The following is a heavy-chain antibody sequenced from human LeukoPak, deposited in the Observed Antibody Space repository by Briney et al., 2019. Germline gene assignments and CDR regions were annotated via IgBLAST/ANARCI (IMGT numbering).Heavy chain of an antibody. J-gene: IGHJ3*02. CDR1: GGSISSYY. Sequence: SETLSLTCTVSGGSISSYYWSWIRQPPGKGLEWIGYIYYSGSTNYNPSLKSRVTISVDTSKNQFSLKLSSVTAADTAVYYCARGDSSSWYLGAFDIWGQRTMVTVSS. D-gene: IGHD6-13*01. CDR3: ARGDSSSWYLGAFDI. CDR2: IYYSGST. V-gene: IGHV4-59*01.